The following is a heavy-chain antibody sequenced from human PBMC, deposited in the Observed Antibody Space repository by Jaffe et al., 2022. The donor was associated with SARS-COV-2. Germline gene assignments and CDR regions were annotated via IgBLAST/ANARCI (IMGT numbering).Heavy chain of an antibody. D-gene: IGHD3-22*01. CDR1: GGSISSYY. V-gene: IGHV4-4*07. CDR2: IYTSGST. Sequence: QVQLQESGPGLVKPSETLSLTCTVSGGSISSYYWSWIRQPAGKGLEWIGRIYTSGSTNYNPSLKSRVTMSVDTSKNQFSLKLSSVTAADTAVYYCARDSGYYYDSSGELREYYFDYWGQGTLVTVSS. J-gene: IGHJ4*02. CDR3: ARDSGYYYDSSGELREYYFDY.